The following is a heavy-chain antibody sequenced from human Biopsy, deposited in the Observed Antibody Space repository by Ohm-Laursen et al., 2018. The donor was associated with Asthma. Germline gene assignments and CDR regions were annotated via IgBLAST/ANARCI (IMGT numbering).Heavy chain of an antibody. V-gene: IGHV1-3*04. CDR3: ARTYYDFLTGQVKDVFGV. Sequence: ASVKVSCKASGYNFISFAMHWVRQAPGQRLEWMGWVNTGNGDTKYSQKFQGRVTITRDTSASTAYMELRSLRSEGTATYYCARTYYDFLTGQVKDVFGVWGQGTMVTVSS. CDR2: VNTGNGDT. D-gene: IGHD3-9*01. CDR1: GYNFISFA. J-gene: IGHJ3*01.